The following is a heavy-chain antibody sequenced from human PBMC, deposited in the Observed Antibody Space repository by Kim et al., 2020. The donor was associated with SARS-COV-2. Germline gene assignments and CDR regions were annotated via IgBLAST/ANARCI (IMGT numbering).Heavy chain of an antibody. CDR1: GFTFSSYN. D-gene: IGHD6-13*01. J-gene: IGHJ4*02. Sequence: GGSLRLSCAASGFTFSSYNMNWVRQAPGKGLEWVSSISSSSSYIYYADSVKGRFTISRDNAKNSLYLQMNSLRAEDTAVYYCARDLFSSSWYDPMWGQGTLVTVSS. V-gene: IGHV3-21*01. CDR3: ARDLFSSSWYDPM. CDR2: ISSSSSYI.